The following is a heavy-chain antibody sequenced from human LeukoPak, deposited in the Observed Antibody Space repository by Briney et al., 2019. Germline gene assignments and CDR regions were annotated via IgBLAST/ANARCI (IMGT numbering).Heavy chain of an antibody. J-gene: IGHJ3*02. CDR1: GGSISSYY. CDR2: IYYSGST. Sequence: SETLSLTCTVSGGSISSYYWSWIRQPPGKGLEWIGYIYYSGSTNYNPSLKSRVTISVDTSKNQFSLKLSSVTAADTAVYYCARESGALAADDAFDIWGQGTMVTVSS. CDR3: ARESGALAADDAFDI. V-gene: IGHV4-59*01. D-gene: IGHD6-13*01.